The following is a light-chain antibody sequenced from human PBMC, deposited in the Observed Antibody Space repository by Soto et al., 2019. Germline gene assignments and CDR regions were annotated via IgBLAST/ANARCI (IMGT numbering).Light chain of an antibody. CDR2: DAS. Sequence: EIVLTQSPATLSLSPGERATLSCRASQSVSSYLAWYQQKPGQAPRLLIYDASNRATGIPARFSGSGSGTDFTLPISSLEPEDFAVYYCQQRSNWPYTFGQGTKLEIK. CDR1: QSVSSY. J-gene: IGKJ2*01. V-gene: IGKV3-11*01. CDR3: QQRSNWPYT.